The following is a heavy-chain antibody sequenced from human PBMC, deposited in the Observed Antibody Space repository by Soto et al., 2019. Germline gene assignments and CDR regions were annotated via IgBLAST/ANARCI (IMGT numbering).Heavy chain of an antibody. V-gene: IGHV3-7*05. CDR2: IKQDGSEK. D-gene: IGHD5-12*01. CDR3: AREGAADIVAGYGMDV. CDR1: GFTFSSYW. Sequence: EVQLVESGGGLVQPGGSLRLSCAASGFTFSSYWMSWVRQAPGKGLEWVANIKQDGSEKYYVDSVKGRFTISRDNAKNSLYLQMNSLRAEDTAVYYCAREGAADIVAGYGMDVWGQGTTVTVSS. J-gene: IGHJ6*02.